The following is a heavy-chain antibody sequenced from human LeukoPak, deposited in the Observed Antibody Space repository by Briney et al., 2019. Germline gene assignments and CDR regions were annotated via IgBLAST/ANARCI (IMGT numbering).Heavy chain of an antibody. CDR2: IHTNGNT. CDR3: ARGYYDSRGFSNPFDS. Sequence: SETLSLSCTVSGASISSSYWSWFRQPPGKGLEWIAYIHTNGNTNSNPSLKSRVTVSVDASKNQFSLKLRSVAAADTALYYCARGYYDSRGFSNPFDSWGQGTLVTVSS. V-gene: IGHV4-4*08. CDR1: GASISSSY. D-gene: IGHD3-22*01. J-gene: IGHJ4*02.